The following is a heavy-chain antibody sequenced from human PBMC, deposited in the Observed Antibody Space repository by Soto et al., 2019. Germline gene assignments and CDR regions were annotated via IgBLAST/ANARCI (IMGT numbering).Heavy chain of an antibody. CDR3: ARGPEFGYVFPPDY. Sequence: GGSLRLSCAASGFTFSSYDMHWVRQATGKGLEWVSAIGTAGDTYYPGSVKGRFTISRENAKNSLYLQMNSLRAEDTAVYYCARGPEFGYVFPPDYWGQGTLVTVSS. CDR2: IGTAGDT. CDR1: GFTFSSYD. V-gene: IGHV3-13*01. D-gene: IGHD5-12*01. J-gene: IGHJ4*02.